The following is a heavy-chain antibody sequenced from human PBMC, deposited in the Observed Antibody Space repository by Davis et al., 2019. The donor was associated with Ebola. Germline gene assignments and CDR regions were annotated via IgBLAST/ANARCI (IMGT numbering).Heavy chain of an antibody. CDR1: GGTFSSYA. Sequence: SVQVPCKASGGTFSSYAISWVRQAPGQGLEWMGGIIPNFGTANYAQKFQGRVTITADESTSTAYMELSSLRSEDTDVYYWARVAAAAGDWYCDLWGRGTLVTVSS. V-gene: IGHV1-69*13. CDR3: ARVAAAAGDWYCDL. D-gene: IGHD6-13*01. CDR2: IIPNFGTA. J-gene: IGHJ2*01.